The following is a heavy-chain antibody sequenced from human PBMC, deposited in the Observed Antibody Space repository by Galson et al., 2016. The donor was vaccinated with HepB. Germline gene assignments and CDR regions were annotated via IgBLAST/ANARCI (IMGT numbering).Heavy chain of an antibody. Sequence: SLRLSCAASGFTSSEYYMSWIRQAPGKGLEFVSYITNSGNAIYTADFVKGRFTISRDNSKNTLYLQMNSLRAEDAAVYYCAKISLVGYNSGWGGSFDIWGRGTMVTVSS. CDR2: ITNSGNAI. J-gene: IGHJ3*02. D-gene: IGHD6-19*01. CDR3: AKISLVGYNSGWGGSFDI. CDR1: GFTSSEYY. V-gene: IGHV3-11*01.